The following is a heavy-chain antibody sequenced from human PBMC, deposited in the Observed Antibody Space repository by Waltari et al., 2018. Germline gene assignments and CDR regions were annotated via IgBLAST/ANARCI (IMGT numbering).Heavy chain of an antibody. CDR3: VKELDSSGYLSFFDY. D-gene: IGHD3-22*01. CDR2: VSGDGSIK. Sequence: GQLVQSGGGVFQSGKSLRLSFPAPGSSFRSYGCQWVRQAPGKGVEWVAVVSGDGSIKLYADALKGRFTISRDNSKNTLSLQMNNLTPEDTAVYYCVKELDSSGYLSFFDYWGQGTRVTVSS. V-gene: IGHV3-30*18. J-gene: IGHJ4*02. CDR1: GSSFRSYG.